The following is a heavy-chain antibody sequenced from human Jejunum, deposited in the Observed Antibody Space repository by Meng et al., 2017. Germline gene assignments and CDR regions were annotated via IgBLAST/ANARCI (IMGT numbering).Heavy chain of an antibody. V-gene: IGHV4-61*01. D-gene: IGHD6-19*01. Sequence: QMRESGPGLVWPSETLPRMCTVSGLSVNIRTYYWSWIRQPPGKGLEWIAYIDNSGSTNYNPSLKSRVIISVDTSKNQFYLQMSSLTAADTAVYYCARAAAGTGFGYFDLWGRGTLVTVSS. CDR1: GLSVNIRTYY. CDR2: IDNSGST. J-gene: IGHJ2*01. CDR3: ARAAAGTGFGYFDL.